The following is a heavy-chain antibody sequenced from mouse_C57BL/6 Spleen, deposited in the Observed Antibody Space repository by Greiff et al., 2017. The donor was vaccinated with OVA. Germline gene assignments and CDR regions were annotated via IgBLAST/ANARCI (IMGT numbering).Heavy chain of an antibody. D-gene: IGHD1-1*01. V-gene: IGHV5-17*01. Sequence: EVQRVESGGGLVKPGGSLKLSCAASGFTFSDYGMHWVRQAPEKGLEWVAYISSGSSTIYYADTVKGRFTISRDNAKNTLFLQMTSLRSEDTAMYYRERVLLRLDYYAMDYWGQGTSVTVSS. CDR3: ERVLLRLDYYAMDY. CDR2: ISSGSSTI. CDR1: GFTFSDYG. J-gene: IGHJ4*01.